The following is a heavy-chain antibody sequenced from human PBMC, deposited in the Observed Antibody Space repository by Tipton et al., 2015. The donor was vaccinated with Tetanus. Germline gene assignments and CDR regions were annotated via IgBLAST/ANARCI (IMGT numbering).Heavy chain of an antibody. Sequence: TLSLTCTVSGDSVSGYYWGWFRQPLGNGLEWVGXXYYTGDTNYNPSLKSRVTISMDRSENQISLKMTSVTAADTAVYYCAGVTXXRTELCYEHWGQG. V-gene: IGHV4-59*02. CDR2: XYYTGDT. D-gene: IGHD2-8*01. CDR1: GDSVSGYY. CDR3: AGVTXXRTELCYEH. J-gene: IGHJ1*01.